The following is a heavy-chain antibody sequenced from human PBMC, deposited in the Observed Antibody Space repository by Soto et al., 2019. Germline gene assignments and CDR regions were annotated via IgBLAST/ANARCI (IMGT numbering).Heavy chain of an antibody. CDR1: GGTFSSYT. CDR2: IIPILGIA. CDR3: ARGPDNYYDSSGYYSPYYYYGMDV. Sequence: ASVKVSCKASGGTFSSYTISWVRQAPGQGLEWMGRIIPILGIANYAQKFQGRVTITADKSTSTAYMELSSLRSEDTAVYYCARGPDNYYDSSGYYSPYYYYGMDVWGQGTTVTVSS. D-gene: IGHD3-22*01. J-gene: IGHJ6*02. V-gene: IGHV1-69*02.